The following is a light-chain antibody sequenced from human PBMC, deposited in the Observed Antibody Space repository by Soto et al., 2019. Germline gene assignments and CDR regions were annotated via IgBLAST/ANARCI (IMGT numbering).Light chain of an antibody. J-gene: IGLJ1*01. V-gene: IGLV2-11*01. Sequence: QFALTQPRSVSGSPGQSVTISCTGTSSDVGAYNYVSWYQHRPGKAPKLIIYDVTKRPSGVPDRFSGSKSGNTASLTISGLQAEDEADYYCCSYAGSSTYVFGTGTKVTVL. CDR3: CSYAGSSTYV. CDR2: DVT. CDR1: SSDVGAYNY.